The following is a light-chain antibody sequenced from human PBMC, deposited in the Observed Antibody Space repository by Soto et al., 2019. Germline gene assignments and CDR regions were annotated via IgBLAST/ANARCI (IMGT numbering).Light chain of an antibody. V-gene: IGLV2-14*01. J-gene: IGLJ1*01. Sequence: QSVLTQPASVSGSPGQSITISCTGTSSDVGGYNYVSWYQQHPGKAPKLMIYEVSNRPSGDSNRFSGSKSGNTASLTISGLQGEDEADYYCSSYTGRSTLDVFGTGTKVTVL. CDR3: SSYTGRSTLDV. CDR2: EVS. CDR1: SSDVGGYNY.